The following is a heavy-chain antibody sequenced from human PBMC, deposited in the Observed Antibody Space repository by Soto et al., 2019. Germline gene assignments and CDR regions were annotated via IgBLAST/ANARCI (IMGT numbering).Heavy chain of an antibody. D-gene: IGHD6-19*01. CDR3: ASRSYSS. V-gene: IGHV3-30*03. CDR1: GFTFSSYG. CDR2: ISYDGSNK. J-gene: IGHJ4*02. Sequence: QVQLVESGGGVVQPGRSLRLSCAASGFTFSSYGMHWVRQAPGKGLEWVAVISYDGSNKYYADSVKGRFTISRDNSKNTLYLQMNSRRAEDTAVYYCASRSYSSGGQGTLVTVSS.